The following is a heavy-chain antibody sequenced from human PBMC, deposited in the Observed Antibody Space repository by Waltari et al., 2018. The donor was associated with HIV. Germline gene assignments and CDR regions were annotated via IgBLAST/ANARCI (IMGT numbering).Heavy chain of an antibody. Sequence: EESGGGVVTSGRSLSLSRVTDGFNVYDYALSWIRQAPGKAPEWVGFIRGLSYGGTSYYGASTKGRVIITRDDSQSVLYLDVTSLKTEDSGVYYCVRDSLPKCAAGSCYRKWGQGT. D-gene: IGHD3-16*02. CDR2: IRGLSYGGTS. CDR3: VRDSLPKCAAGSCYRK. J-gene: IGHJ1*01. V-gene: IGHV3-49*05. CDR1: GFNVYDYA.